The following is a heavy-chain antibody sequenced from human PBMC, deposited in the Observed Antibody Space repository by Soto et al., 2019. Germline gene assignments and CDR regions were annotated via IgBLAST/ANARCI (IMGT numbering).Heavy chain of an antibody. J-gene: IGHJ6*02. Sequence: QVQLVQSGAEVKKPGASVKVSCKASGYTFTSYGFSWVRQAPGQGLEWMGWINAYTGNTHYAQKFQGRVTMTTDTSTRTASMGLWSVIADATAVYYCARSCVPGKGGMDVWGQGPTVTVSS. V-gene: IGHV1-18*01. CDR1: GYTFTSYG. CDR3: ARSCVPGKGGMDV. D-gene: IGHD6-6*01. CDR2: INAYTGNT.